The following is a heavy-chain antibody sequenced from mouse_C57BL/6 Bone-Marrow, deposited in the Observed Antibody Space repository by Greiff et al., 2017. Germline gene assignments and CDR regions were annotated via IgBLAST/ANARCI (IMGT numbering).Heavy chain of an antibody. J-gene: IGHJ4*01. D-gene: IGHD2-3*01. V-gene: IGHV1-22*01. CDR3: ARENDGYLYYAMDY. CDR1: GYTFTDYN. CDR2: INPNNGGT. Sequence: VQLKQSGPELVKPGASVKMSCKASGYTFTDYNMHWVKQSHGKSLEWIGYINPNNGGTSYNQKFKGKATLTVNKSSSTAYMELRSLTSEDSAVYYCARENDGYLYYAMDYWGQGTSVTVSS.